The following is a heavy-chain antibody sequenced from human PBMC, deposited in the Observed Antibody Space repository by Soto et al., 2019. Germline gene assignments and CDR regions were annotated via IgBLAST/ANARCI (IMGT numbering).Heavy chain of an antibody. CDR3: ATLPRLDAMDV. D-gene: IGHD6-25*01. V-gene: IGHV4-38-2*01. CDR2: IFHTGST. J-gene: IGHJ6*02. CDR1: GYSISSGHS. Sequence: PSETLSLTCAVSGYSISSGHSWGWIRQPPGKGLEWIGSIFHTGSTYYNPSLKSRVTLSVDTSKNQFSLKLSSVTAADTAVYFCATLPRLDAMDVWGQGTTFTVSS.